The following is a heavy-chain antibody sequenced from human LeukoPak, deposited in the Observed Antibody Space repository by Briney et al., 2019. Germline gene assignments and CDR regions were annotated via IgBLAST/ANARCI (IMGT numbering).Heavy chain of an antibody. J-gene: IGHJ6*03. CDR2: INPNSGAT. D-gene: IGHD2-15*01. V-gene: IGHV1-2*02. CDR3: ARGVVAATFYYYMDV. Sequence: ASVKVSCKASGYTFTGYYLHWVRQAPGQGLEWMGWINPNSGATNYAQKFQGRVTMTRDTSISTAYMELSSLTSDDTAVYYCARGVVAATFYYYMDVWGKGTTVTVSS. CDR1: GYTFTGYY.